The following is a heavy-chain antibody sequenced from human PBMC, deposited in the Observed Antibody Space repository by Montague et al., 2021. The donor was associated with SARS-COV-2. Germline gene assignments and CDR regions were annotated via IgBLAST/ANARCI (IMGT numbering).Heavy chain of an antibody. Sequence: SLRLSCAASGFTFSSYGMHWVRQAPGKGLEWVAVIWYDGSNKYYADPVKGRFTISRDNSKNTLYLQMNSLRAEDTAVYYCAKPFYDYIWGSYRQTGYLDYWGQGTLVTVSS. J-gene: IGHJ4*02. D-gene: IGHD3-16*02. CDR2: IWYDGSNK. V-gene: IGHV3-33*06. CDR3: AKPFYDYIWGSYRQTGYLDY. CDR1: GFTFSSYG.